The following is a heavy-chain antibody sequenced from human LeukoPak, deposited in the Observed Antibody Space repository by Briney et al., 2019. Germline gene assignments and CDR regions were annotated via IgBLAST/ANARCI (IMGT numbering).Heavy chain of an antibody. V-gene: IGHV1-18*01. J-gene: IGHJ4*02. CDR3: ARDRGPAFPPPFDY. D-gene: IGHD2-21*02. CDR1: GYIFNNYG. CDR2: INAYTGNT. Sequence: ASVKVSCKASGYIFNNYGISGVRQAAGQGREGMGWINAYTGNTNYTQKLQARVTMTRDTSTSTAFMQLRSLRSDATAVYYCARDRGPAFPPPFDYWGQGTLVTVSS.